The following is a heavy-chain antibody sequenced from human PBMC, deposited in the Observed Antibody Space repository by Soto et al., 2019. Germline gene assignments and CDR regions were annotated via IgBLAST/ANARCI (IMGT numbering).Heavy chain of an antibody. J-gene: IGHJ5*02. CDR2: IYYSGST. D-gene: IGHD2-2*01. Sequence: SETLSLTCTVSGGSISSSSYYWGWIRQPPGKGLEWIGSIYYSGSTYYNPSLKSRVTISVDTSKNQFSLKLSSVTAADTAVYYCARLIGYCSSTSCYCSGIDPWGQGTLVTVSS. CDR1: GGSISSSSYY. V-gene: IGHV4-39*01. CDR3: ARLIGYCSSTSCYCSGIDP.